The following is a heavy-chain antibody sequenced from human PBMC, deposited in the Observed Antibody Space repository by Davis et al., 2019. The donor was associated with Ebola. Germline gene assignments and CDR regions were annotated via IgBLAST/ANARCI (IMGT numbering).Heavy chain of an antibody. Sequence: GGSLRLSCAASGFTFSSYSMNWVRQAPGKGLEWVSYISSSSSTIYYADSVKGRFTISRDNAKNSLYLQMNSLRDEDTAVYYCARNYDILTGLFWEYYFDYWGQGTLVTVSS. D-gene: IGHD3-9*01. J-gene: IGHJ4*02. V-gene: IGHV3-48*02. CDR2: ISSSSSTI. CDR1: GFTFSSYS. CDR3: ARNYDILTGLFWEYYFDY.